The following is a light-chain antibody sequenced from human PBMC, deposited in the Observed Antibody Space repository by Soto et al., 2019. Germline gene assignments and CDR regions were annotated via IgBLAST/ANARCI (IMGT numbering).Light chain of an antibody. J-gene: IGKJ4*01. CDR3: QQSYGSPELT. Sequence: DIQMTQSPSSLSASVEDRVIITCRASQSISNHLNWYQQKPGKAPKLLIYDASSLQSGVPSRFIGSGSGTEFTLTITSLQPEDFATYYCQQSYGSPELTFGGGTKVDIK. V-gene: IGKV1-39*01. CDR2: DAS. CDR1: QSISNH.